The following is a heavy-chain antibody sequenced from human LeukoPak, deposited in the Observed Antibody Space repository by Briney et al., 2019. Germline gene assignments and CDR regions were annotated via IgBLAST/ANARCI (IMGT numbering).Heavy chain of an antibody. Sequence: AAVKVSCKASGYTFTSYGISWVRQAPGQGLEWRGWISAYNGNTNYAQKLQGRVAMTTDTSTSTAYMELRSLRSADTAVHYCARGSGIAAAGTEWFDPWGQGTLVTASS. CDR1: GYTFTSYG. CDR2: ISAYNGNT. V-gene: IGHV1-18*01. J-gene: IGHJ5*02. D-gene: IGHD6-13*01. CDR3: ARGSGIAAAGTEWFDP.